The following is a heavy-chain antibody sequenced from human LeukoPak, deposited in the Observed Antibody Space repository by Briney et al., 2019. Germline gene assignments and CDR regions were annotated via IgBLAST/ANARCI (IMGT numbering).Heavy chain of an antibody. CDR2: ISYDGSNE. CDR1: GFIFNDYA. J-gene: IGHJ4*02. CDR3: GRDWARSGDY. D-gene: IGHD3-10*01. Sequence: PGGSLRLSCVASGFIFNDYAMRWVRQAPGKGLEWVALISYDGSNEFYADSVKGRFTISRDKSMNTLYLQMNSLKAEDTAVYYCGRDWARSGDYWGQGTLVTVSS. V-gene: IGHV3-30-3*01.